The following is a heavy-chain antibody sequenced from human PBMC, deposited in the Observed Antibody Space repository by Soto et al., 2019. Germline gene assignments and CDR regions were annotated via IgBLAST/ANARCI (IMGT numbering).Heavy chain of an antibody. J-gene: IGHJ4*02. Sequence: PGGSLRLSCAASGFTFSSYAMHWVRQAPGKGLEWVAVISYDGSNKYYADSVKGRFTISRDNSKNTLYLQMNSLRAEDTAVYYCARAGGYYGSGSYYYFDYSGQGPLVTVSS. V-gene: IGHV3-30-3*01. D-gene: IGHD3-10*01. CDR3: ARAGGYYGSGSYYYFDY. CDR1: GFTFSSYA. CDR2: ISYDGSNK.